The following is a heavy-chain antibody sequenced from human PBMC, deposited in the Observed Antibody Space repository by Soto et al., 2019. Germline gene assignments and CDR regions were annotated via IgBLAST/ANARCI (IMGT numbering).Heavy chain of an antibody. Sequence: QVHLQESGPGLVIPSGTLSLTCAVSGASISSSQWWTWVRQAPGKGLEWIGETHHSGNTHYNPSLKGRVTISLDKPNNRISLTLTSVTAADTAVYYCARDGDYASGESTFWGFDIWGQGTMVTVSS. CDR2: THHSGNT. J-gene: IGHJ3*02. CDR3: ARDGDYASGESTFWGFDI. CDR1: GASISSSQW. V-gene: IGHV4-4*02. D-gene: IGHD3-16*01.